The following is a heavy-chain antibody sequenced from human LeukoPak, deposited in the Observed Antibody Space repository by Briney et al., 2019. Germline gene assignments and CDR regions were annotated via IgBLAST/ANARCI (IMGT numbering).Heavy chain of an antibody. CDR1: GYSINSGYS. D-gene: IGHD2-15*01. J-gene: IGHJ4*02. CDR3: ARGGYCSGGACYSIDY. Sequence: SETLSLTCTVSGYSINSGYSWGWIRQPPGRGLEWIGSVSHRGGTYYNPSLKSRVTISVDTSKNQFSLKLTSVTATDTAVYHCARGGYCSGGACYSIDYWGRGTLVTVSS. V-gene: IGHV4-38-2*02. CDR2: VSHRGGT.